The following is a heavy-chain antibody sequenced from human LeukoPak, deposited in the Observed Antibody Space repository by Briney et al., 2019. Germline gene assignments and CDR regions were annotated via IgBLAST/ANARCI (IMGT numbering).Heavy chain of an antibody. D-gene: IGHD2-15*01. J-gene: IGHJ6*02. CDR3: ARFPMGYCSGGSCYFYYGMDV. V-gene: IGHV1-8*02. Sequence: ASVKVSCTASGYTFTSYGISWVRQAPGQGLEWMGWMNPNSGNTGYAQKLQGRVTMTRNTSISTAYMELSSLRSEDTAVYYCARFPMGYCSGGSCYFYYGMDVWGQGTTVTVSS. CDR1: GYTFTSYG. CDR2: MNPNSGNT.